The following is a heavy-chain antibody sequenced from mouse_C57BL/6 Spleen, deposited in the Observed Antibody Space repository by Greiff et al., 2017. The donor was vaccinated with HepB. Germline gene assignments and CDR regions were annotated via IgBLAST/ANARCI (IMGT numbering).Heavy chain of an antibody. CDR3: ARAYYGYDDGFAD. D-gene: IGHD2-9*01. Sequence: EVKLVESGGGLVKPGGSLKLSCAASGFTFSDYGMHWVRQAPEKGLEWVAYISSGSSTIYYAETVKGRFTITRDNAKNTLFLQMTSLRSEDTAMYYCARAYYGYDDGFADWGQGTMVTVAA. V-gene: IGHV5-17*01. CDR2: ISSGSSTI. J-gene: IGHJ3*01. CDR1: GFTFSDYG.